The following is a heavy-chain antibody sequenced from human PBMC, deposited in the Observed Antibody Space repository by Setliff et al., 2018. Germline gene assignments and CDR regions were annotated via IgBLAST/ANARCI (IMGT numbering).Heavy chain of an antibody. V-gene: IGHV1-2*02. J-gene: IGHJ5*02. CDR3: ARDSPEMVAPPAAHCFDP. CDR2: INPNSGDT. Sequence: ASVKVSCKASGNRFTDYFLHWVRQAPGQGLEWMGWINPNSGDTHSAQNFQGRVTMTTDTSTSTAYMELRSLRSDDTAVYYCARDSPEMVAPPAAHCFDPWGQGTLVTVSS. CDR1: GNRFTDYF. D-gene: IGHD2-15*01.